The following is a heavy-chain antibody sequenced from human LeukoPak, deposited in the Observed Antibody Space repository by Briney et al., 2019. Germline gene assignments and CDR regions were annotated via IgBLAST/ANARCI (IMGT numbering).Heavy chain of an antibody. CDR3: AKRSDYGGNWNYFDY. Sequence: GGSLRLSCAASGFTFSSYEMNWVRQAPGKGLEWVSTTSARGGSTYYADSVKGRFTISRDNSKNTLYLQMNSLRAEDTAVYYCAKRSDYGGNWNYFDYWGQGTLVTVSS. V-gene: IGHV3-23*01. CDR2: TSARGGST. CDR1: GFTFSSYE. D-gene: IGHD4-23*01. J-gene: IGHJ4*02.